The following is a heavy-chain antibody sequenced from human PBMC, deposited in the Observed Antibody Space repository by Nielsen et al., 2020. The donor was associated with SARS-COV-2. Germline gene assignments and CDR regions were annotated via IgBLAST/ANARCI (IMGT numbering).Heavy chain of an antibody. D-gene: IGHD2-8*01. CDR1: GFTFSSYE. J-gene: IGHJ6*02. CDR2: ISSSGSTI. Sequence: GGSLRLSCAASGFTFSSYEMNWVRQAPGKGLEWVSYISSSGSTIYYADSVKGRFTISRDNAKNSLYLQMNSLRAEDTAVYYCARENGPARGMDVWGQGTTVTVSS. V-gene: IGHV3-48*03. CDR3: ARENGPARGMDV.